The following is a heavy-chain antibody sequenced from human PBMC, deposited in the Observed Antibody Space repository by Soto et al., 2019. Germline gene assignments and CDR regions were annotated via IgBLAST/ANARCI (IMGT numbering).Heavy chain of an antibody. CDR3: AKKSSSWCFDP. CDR1: GDSISSENYF. D-gene: IGHD6-13*01. Sequence: TLSLTCTVSGDSISSENYFWSWIRQPPGQGLEWVGYISNRGTPNYNPSLKSRVTISVDTSKNRFSLDMSSVTAADTAVYYCAKKSSSWCFDPWGQGTLVTVSS. V-gene: IGHV4-61*01. CDR2: ISNRGTP. J-gene: IGHJ5*02.